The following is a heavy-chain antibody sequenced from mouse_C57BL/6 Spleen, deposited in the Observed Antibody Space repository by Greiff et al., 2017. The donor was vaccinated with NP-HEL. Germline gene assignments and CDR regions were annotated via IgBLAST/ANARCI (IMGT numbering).Heavy chain of an antibody. V-gene: IGHV5-17*01. D-gene: IGHD2-4*01. J-gene: IGHJ2*01. CDR2: ISSGSSTI. CDR1: GFTFSDYG. CDR3: ARPLYYDYDGYFDY. Sequence: EVQGVESGGGLVKPGGSLKLSCAASGFTFSDYGMHWVRQAPEKGLEWVAYISSGSSTIYYADTVKGRFTISRDNAKNTLFLQMTSLRSEDTAMYYCARPLYYDYDGYFDYWGQGTTLTVSS.